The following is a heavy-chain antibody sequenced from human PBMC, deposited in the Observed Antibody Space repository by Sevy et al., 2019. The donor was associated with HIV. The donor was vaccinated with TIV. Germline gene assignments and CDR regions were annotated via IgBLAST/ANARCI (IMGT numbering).Heavy chain of an antibody. V-gene: IGHV3-30-3*01. Sequence: GGSLRLSCAASGFTLSSYAMHWVRQAPGKGLEWVAVISYDGSNKYYANSVKGRFTISRDNSKNTLYLQMNSLRAEDTAVYYCARVLYSGYDFVNAFDIWGQGTMVTVSS. D-gene: IGHD5-12*01. CDR2: ISYDGSNK. CDR1: GFTLSSYA. J-gene: IGHJ3*02. CDR3: ARVLYSGYDFVNAFDI.